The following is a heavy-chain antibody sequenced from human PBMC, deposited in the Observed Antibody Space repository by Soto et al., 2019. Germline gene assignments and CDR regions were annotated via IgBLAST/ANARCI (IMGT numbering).Heavy chain of an antibody. CDR1: GFTFSNYA. V-gene: IGHV3-23*01. CDR2: ISGSAGST. J-gene: IGHJ6*02. CDR3: ARDRITMVRGVISPPGMDV. D-gene: IGHD3-10*01. Sequence: EVQLLESGGNLVQPGGPLRLSCAASGFTFSNYAMSWVRRAPGRGLEWVSGISGSAGSTYYADSVRGRFTISRDNAKNSLYLQMNSLRAEDTAVYYCARDRITMVRGVISPPGMDVWGQGTTVTVSS.